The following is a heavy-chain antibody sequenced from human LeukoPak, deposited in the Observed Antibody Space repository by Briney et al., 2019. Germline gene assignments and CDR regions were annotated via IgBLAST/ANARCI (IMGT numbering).Heavy chain of an antibody. Sequence: SETLSLTCTVSVGSVGSGSFYWRWIRQPPGKGLQWIGYIYYSGSTNYNPSLKSRVTISVDTSKNQFSLKLSSVTAADTAVYYCARETRWSDYLAVGMDVWGQGTTVTVSS. D-gene: IGHD4-17*01. V-gene: IGHV4-61*01. J-gene: IGHJ6*02. CDR1: VGSVGSGSFY. CDR2: IYYSGST. CDR3: ARETRWSDYLAVGMDV.